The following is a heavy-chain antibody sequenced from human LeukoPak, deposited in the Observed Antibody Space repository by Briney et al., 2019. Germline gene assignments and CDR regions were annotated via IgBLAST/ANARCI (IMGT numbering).Heavy chain of an antibody. Sequence: SQTLSLTCAISGDSVSSNSATWNWIRQSPSRGLEWLGRTYYRSKWYNDYAVSVESRITIIPDTSKNQFSLKLSSVTAADTAVYYCARYSLPHYYDSSGPHWGQGTLVTVSS. V-gene: IGHV6-1*01. D-gene: IGHD3-22*01. J-gene: IGHJ1*01. CDR1: GDSVSSNSAT. CDR2: TYYRSKWYN. CDR3: ARYSLPHYYDSSGPH.